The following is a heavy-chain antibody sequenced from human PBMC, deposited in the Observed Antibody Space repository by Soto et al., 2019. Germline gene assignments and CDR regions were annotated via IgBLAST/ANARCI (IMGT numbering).Heavy chain of an antibody. CDR2: IYYSGST. V-gene: IGHV4-31*03. CDR3: ARERRYCGGDCAAYYGMDV. J-gene: IGHJ6*02. D-gene: IGHD2-21*02. Sequence: SETLSLTCTVSGGSISSGGYYWSWIRQHPGKGLEWIGYIYYSGSTYYNPSLKSRVTISVDTSKNQFSLKLSSVTAADTAVYYCARERRYCGGDCAAYYGMDVWGQGTTVTVSS. CDR1: GGSISSGGYY.